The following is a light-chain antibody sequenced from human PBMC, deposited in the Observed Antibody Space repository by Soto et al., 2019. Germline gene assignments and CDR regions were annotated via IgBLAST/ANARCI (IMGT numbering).Light chain of an antibody. J-gene: IGKJ4*01. V-gene: IGKV3-15*01. Sequence: EIVMTQSPATLSVSPGERATLSCRASQSINGNLAWYQQKPGQAPRLLIYAAATRATGVPARFSGSGSGAESTLTSSSLQSEDSAVYYCQQYHDWPLTFGGGTKVEIK. CDR2: AAA. CDR1: QSINGN. CDR3: QQYHDWPLT.